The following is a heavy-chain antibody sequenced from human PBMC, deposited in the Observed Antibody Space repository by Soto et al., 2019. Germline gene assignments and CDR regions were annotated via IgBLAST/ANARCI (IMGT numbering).Heavy chain of an antibody. D-gene: IGHD3-10*01. CDR2: IYYSGST. Sequence: SETLSLTCTVSGGSISSYYWGLIRQPPGKGLEWIGYIYYSGSTNYNPSLKSRVTISVDTSKNQVVLTMTNMDPVDTATYYCAHCSLYYYGSGLDYWGQGTLVTVSS. CDR1: GGSISSYY. CDR3: AHCSLYYYGSGLDY. J-gene: IGHJ4*02. V-gene: IGHV4-59*01.